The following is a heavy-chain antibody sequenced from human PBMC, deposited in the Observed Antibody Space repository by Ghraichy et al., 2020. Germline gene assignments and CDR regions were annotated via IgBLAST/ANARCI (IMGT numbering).Heavy chain of an antibody. J-gene: IGHJ6*02. CDR1: GFTFGDYA. V-gene: IGHV3-49*03. D-gene: IGHD3-3*01. Sequence: GRSLRLSCTASGFTFGDYAMSWFRQAPGKGLEWVGFIRSKAYGGTTEYAASVKGRFTISRDDSKSIAYLQMNSLKTEDTAVYYCTRGVSYYDFWSGFLSQYYGMDVWGQGTTVTVSS. CDR3: TRGVSYYDFWSGFLSQYYGMDV. CDR2: IRSKAYGGTT.